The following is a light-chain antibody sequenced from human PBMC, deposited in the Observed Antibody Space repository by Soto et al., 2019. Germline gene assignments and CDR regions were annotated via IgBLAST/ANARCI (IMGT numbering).Light chain of an antibody. CDR3: SSYTTSYFYV. CDR2: GVK. V-gene: IGLV2-14*01. Sequence: QSALTQPASVSGSPGQSITISCTGSGRDIGAYNYVSWYQQHPGKAPKLIIYGVKNRPSGVSNRFSASKSAFTASLTISGLQAEDEADYYCSSYTTSYFYVFGHGTTVTVL. CDR1: GRDIGAYNY. J-gene: IGLJ1*01.